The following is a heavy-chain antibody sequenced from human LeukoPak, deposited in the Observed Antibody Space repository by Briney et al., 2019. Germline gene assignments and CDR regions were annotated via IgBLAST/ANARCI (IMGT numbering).Heavy chain of an antibody. D-gene: IGHD3-22*01. CDR2: ISGSVGST. V-gene: IGHV3-23*01. CDR1: GFTFSSYA. CDR3: AKDRATYYYASSGFS. Sequence: GGSLRLSCAASGFTFSSYAMSWVRQAPGKGLEWVSAISGSVGSTYYADSVKGGFTISRDNSKNTLYLQMNSLRAEDTAVYYCAKDRATYYYASSGFSWGQGTLVTVSS. J-gene: IGHJ4*02.